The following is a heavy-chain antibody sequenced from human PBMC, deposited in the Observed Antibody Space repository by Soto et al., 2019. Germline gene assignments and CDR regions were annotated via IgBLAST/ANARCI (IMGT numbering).Heavy chain of an antibody. Sequence: SETLSLTCAVYGGSFSGYYWSWIRQPPGKGLEWIGEINHSGSTNYNPSLKSRVTISVDTSKNQFSLKLSSVTAADTAVYYCARGISTALRRTYFTHNWFDPWGQGTLVTVSS. CDR3: ARGISTALRRTYFTHNWFDP. CDR2: INHSGST. V-gene: IGHV4-34*01. CDR1: GGSFSGYY. J-gene: IGHJ5*02. D-gene: IGHD1-7*01.